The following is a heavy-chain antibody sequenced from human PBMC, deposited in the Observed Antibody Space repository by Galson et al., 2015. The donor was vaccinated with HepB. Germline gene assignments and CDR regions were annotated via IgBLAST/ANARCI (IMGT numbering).Heavy chain of an antibody. CDR3: AKDQSSSWTHFDY. CDR1: GFTFSSYG. J-gene: IGHJ4*02. Sequence: SLRLSCAASGFTFSSYGMHWVRQAPGKGLEWVAVISYDGSNKYYADSVKGRFTISRDNSKNTLYLQMNSLRAEDTAVYYCAKDQSSSWTHFDYWGQGTLVTVSS. D-gene: IGHD6-13*01. CDR2: ISYDGSNK. V-gene: IGHV3-30*18.